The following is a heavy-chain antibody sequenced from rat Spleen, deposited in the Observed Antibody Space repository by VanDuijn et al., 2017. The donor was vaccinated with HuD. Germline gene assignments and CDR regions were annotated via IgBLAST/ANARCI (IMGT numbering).Heavy chain of an antibody. Sequence: EVQLVESGGGLVQPGRSLKLSCAASGFTFSDYYMAWVRQAPTKGLEWVATISYDGSSTYYRDSVKGRFTISRDNAKSTLYLQMDSLKSEDTATYYCARSVFDYWAQGVMVTVSS. CDR3: ARSVFDY. CDR1: GFTFSDYY. CDR2: ISYDGSST. V-gene: IGHV5-29*01. J-gene: IGHJ2*01.